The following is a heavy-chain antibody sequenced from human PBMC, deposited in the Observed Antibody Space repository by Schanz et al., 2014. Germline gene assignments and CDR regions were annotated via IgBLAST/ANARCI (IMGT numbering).Heavy chain of an antibody. CDR3: ARGGYGSGSYREFDY. J-gene: IGHJ4*02. D-gene: IGHD3-10*01. Sequence: QVQLQESGPGLVKPSQTLSLTCTVSGGSISSGGYYWSWIRQHPGKGLEWIGYIYYSGSTYYNPSLKSRVTISVDTSKNQFSLKLSSVTAADTAVYYCARGGYGSGSYREFDYRGQGTLVTVSS. V-gene: IGHV4-31*03. CDR1: GGSISSGGYY. CDR2: IYYSGST.